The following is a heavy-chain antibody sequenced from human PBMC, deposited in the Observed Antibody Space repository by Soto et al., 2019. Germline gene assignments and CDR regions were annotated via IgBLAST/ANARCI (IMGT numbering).Heavy chain of an antibody. V-gene: IGHV3-30*18. CDR2: ISYDGSNK. CDR1: GFTFSSYG. CDR3: AKDSLTQYYYYGMDV. Sequence: PGGSLRLSCAASGFTFSSYGMHWVRQAPGKGLEWVAVISYDGSNKYYAGSVKGRFTISRDNSKNTLYLQMNSLRAEDTAVYYCAKDSLTQYYYYGMDVWGQGTTVTVSS. J-gene: IGHJ6*02.